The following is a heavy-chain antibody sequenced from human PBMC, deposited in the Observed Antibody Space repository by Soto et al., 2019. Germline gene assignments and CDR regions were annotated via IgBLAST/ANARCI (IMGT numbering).Heavy chain of an antibody. CDR2: INHSGST. Sequence: QVQPQQWGAGLLKPSETLSLTCAVYGGSFSGYYWSWIRQPPGKGLEWIGEINHSGSTNYNPSLKSRVTISVDTSKNQFSLKLSSVTAADTAVYYCARGSGYSSSWPIREYYFDYWGQGTLVTVSS. CDR3: ARGSGYSSSWPIREYYFDY. D-gene: IGHD6-13*01. V-gene: IGHV4-34*01. CDR1: GGSFSGYY. J-gene: IGHJ4*02.